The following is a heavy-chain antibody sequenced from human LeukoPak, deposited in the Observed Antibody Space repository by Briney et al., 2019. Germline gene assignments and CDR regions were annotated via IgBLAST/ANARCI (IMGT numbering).Heavy chain of an antibody. Sequence: GGSLRLSCAASGFTFSSSWMNWVRQAPGKGLEWVANINQDGSEKYYVDSLRGRFTVSRDNAKNSLYLQMNSLRDEDTAVYYCARGPGYYYDSSGYYYLGGYWGQGTLVTVSS. CDR2: INQDGSEK. D-gene: IGHD3-22*01. J-gene: IGHJ4*02. CDR3: ARGPGYYYDSSGYYYLGGY. V-gene: IGHV3-7*02. CDR1: GFTFSSSW.